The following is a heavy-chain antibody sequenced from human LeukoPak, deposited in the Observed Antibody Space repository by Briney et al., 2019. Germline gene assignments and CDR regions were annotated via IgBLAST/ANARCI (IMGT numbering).Heavy chain of an antibody. D-gene: IGHD3-22*01. CDR3: ARLEWSSGYYFDY. J-gene: IGHJ4*02. Sequence: SETLSLTCTVSGGSISSSSYYWGWIRQPPGKGLEWIGSIYYSGSTYYNPSLKSRVTISVDTSKNQFSLKLSSVTAADTAVYYCARLEWSSGYYFDYWGQGTLVTVSS. CDR1: GGSISSSSYY. V-gene: IGHV4-39*07. CDR2: IYYSGST.